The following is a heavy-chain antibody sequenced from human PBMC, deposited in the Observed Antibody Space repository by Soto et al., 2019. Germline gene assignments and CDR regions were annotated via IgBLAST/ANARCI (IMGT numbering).Heavy chain of an antibody. CDR1: GFTFSSYG. Sequence: GGSLRLSCAASGFTFSSYGMHWVRQAPGKGLEWVAVISYDGSNKYYADSVKGRFTISRDNSKNTLYLQMNSLRAEDTAVYYCAKDIDLTYYYYGMDVWGQGTTVTVSS. J-gene: IGHJ6*02. V-gene: IGHV3-30*18. D-gene: IGHD3-9*01. CDR2: ISYDGSNK. CDR3: AKDIDLTYYYYGMDV.